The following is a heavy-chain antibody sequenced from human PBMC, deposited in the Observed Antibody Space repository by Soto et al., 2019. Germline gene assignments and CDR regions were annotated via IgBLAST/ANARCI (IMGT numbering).Heavy chain of an antibody. V-gene: IGHV1-18*04. J-gene: IGHJ5*02. CDR1: GYTFTSYG. Sequence: QVQLVQSGAEVKKPGASVKVSCKASGYTFTSYGISWVRQAPGQGLEWMGWISAYNGNTNYAQKLQGRVTMTTDTSTSTAYMELRSLRSDDTAVYYCARDNRVPITIFGVVTRGGWFDPWGQGTLVTVSS. D-gene: IGHD3-3*01. CDR3: ARDNRVPITIFGVVTRGGWFDP. CDR2: ISAYNGNT.